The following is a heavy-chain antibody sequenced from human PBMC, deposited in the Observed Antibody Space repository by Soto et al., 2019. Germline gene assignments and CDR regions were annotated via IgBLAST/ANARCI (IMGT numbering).Heavy chain of an antibody. J-gene: IGHJ5*01. CDR2: IYNRGTS. D-gene: IGHD3-22*01. Sequence: PSVTLCLTCTVSGDTSTSYYLGWIRPAPGKGLEWISHIYNRGTSTHNPSLNGRVTLSIDMSKKQLSLKLNSLTAAVTAVYYCARDFCDSVVFTWFDSWSQGALDNVFS. CDR3: ARDFCDSVVFTWFDS. CDR1: GDTSTSYY. V-gene: IGHV4-59*01.